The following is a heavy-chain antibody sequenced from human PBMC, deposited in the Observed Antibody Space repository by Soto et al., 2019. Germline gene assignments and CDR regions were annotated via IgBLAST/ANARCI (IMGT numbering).Heavy chain of an antibody. Sequence: GGSLRLSCAASGFTFSSYAMSWVRQAPGKGLEWVSAISGSGGSTYYADSVKGRFTISRDNSKNTLYLQMNSLRAEDTAVYYCAKGYCSGGSCRIFDYWGQGTLVTVSS. CDR3: AKGYCSGGSCRIFDY. CDR1: GFTFSSYA. D-gene: IGHD2-15*01. J-gene: IGHJ4*02. V-gene: IGHV3-23*01. CDR2: ISGSGGST.